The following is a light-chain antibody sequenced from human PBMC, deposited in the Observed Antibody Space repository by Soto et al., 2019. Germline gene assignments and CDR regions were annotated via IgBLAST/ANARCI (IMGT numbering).Light chain of an antibody. V-gene: IGLV2-8*01. CDR1: SSDVGGYNY. CDR2: EVS. J-gene: IGLJ1*01. Sequence: QSVLTQPPSASGSPGQSVTISCTGTSSDVGGYNYVSWYQQYAGKAPKLMISEVSKRPSGVPDRFSGSKSGNTASLTVSGLQAEDEADYYCSSYAGSNKSVSGPGTKVTVL. CDR3: SSYAGSNKSV.